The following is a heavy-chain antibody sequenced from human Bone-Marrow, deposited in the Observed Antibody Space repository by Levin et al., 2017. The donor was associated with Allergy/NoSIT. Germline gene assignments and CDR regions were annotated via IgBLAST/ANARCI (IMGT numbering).Heavy chain of an antibody. J-gene: IGHJ4*02. V-gene: IGHV1-69*13. CDR1: GGTFSRYS. Sequence: PAASVKVSCRASGGTFSRYSIAWVRQAPGQGLHWMGAINPVFGTTNYAHNSQGRVTITADESTNTVYMELSWLTSDDTAMYYCARVGCRGGACYFFDEWGQGTLVTVSS. CDR2: INPVFGTT. D-gene: IGHD2-21*02. CDR3: ARVGCRGGACYFFDE.